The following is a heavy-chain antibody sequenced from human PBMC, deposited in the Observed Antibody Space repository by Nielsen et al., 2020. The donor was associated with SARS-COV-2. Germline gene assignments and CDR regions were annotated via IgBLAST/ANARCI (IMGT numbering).Heavy chain of an antibody. V-gene: IGHV3-30-3*01. CDR2: ISYDGSNK. CDR3: ARGQLERRGQCAFDI. D-gene: IGHD1-1*01. CDR1: GFTFSSYA. J-gene: IGHJ3*02. Sequence: GESLKISCAASGFTFSSYAMHWVRQAPGKGLEWVAVISYDGSNKYYADSVKGRFTISRDNSKNTLYLQMNSLRAEDTAVYYCARGQLERRGQCAFDIWGQGTMVTVSS.